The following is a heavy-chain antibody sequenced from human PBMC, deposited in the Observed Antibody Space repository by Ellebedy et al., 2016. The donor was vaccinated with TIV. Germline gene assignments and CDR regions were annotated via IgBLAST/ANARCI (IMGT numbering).Heavy chain of an antibody. CDR1: GYTFTSYY. J-gene: IGHJ4*02. CDR2: MNPNSGNT. Sequence: AASVKVSCKASGYTFTSYYMHWARQATGQGLEWMGWMNPNSGNTGYAQKFQGRVTMTRNTSISTAYMELSSLRSEDTAVYYCARVSRYDSSGYILKINDYWGQGTLVTVSS. V-gene: IGHV1-8*02. D-gene: IGHD3-22*01. CDR3: ARVSRYDSSGYILKINDY.